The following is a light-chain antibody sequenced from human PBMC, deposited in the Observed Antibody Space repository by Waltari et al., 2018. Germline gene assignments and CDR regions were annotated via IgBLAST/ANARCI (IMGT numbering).Light chain of an antibody. V-gene: IGKV3-20*01. Sequence: EIVLTQSPGTLSLSPGERGTLSCRASQSVSRFLAWYQQKPGQAPRLLIYGASTRATGIPDRFSGSGSGTDFSVTISRLGPEDFAVYYCQKYDRLPATFGQGTKVEIK. CDR2: GAS. CDR3: QKYDRLPAT. CDR1: QSVSRF. J-gene: IGKJ1*01.